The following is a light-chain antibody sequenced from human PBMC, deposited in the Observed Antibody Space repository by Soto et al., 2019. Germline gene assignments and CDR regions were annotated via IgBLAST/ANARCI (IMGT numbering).Light chain of an antibody. CDR2: GTT. CDR3: HSYDSSLSASV. CDR1: SSNIGAGYD. Sequence: QSALTQTPSVSGAPGQRVTISCTGRSSNIGAGYDVHWYQHLPGTAPKLLIYGTTNRPSGVPDRFSGSKSGISASLAITGLQAEDEADYYCHSYDSSLSASVFGAVTKVTVL. V-gene: IGLV1-40*01. J-gene: IGLJ1*01.